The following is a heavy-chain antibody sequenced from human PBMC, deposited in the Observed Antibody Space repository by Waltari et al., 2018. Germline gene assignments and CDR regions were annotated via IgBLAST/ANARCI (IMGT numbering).Heavy chain of an antibody. J-gene: IGHJ4*02. V-gene: IGHV3-30-3*01. Sequence: QVQLVESGGGVVQPGRSLRLSCAASGFTFSSYAMHWVRQAPGKGLERVAVISYDGSNKYYADSVKSRFTISRDNSKNSLYLHMNSLRAEDTAVYYCARDRGRQQLVPFDYWGQGTLVTVSS. CDR2: ISYDGSNK. D-gene: IGHD6-13*01. CDR3: ARDRGRQQLVPFDY. CDR1: GFTFSSYA.